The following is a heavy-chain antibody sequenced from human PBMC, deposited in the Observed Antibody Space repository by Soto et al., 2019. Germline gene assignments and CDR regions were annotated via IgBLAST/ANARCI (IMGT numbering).Heavy chain of an antibody. D-gene: IGHD6-25*01. CDR3: ARTAEGDTPRTHWYFDL. CDR2: LYADGST. V-gene: IGHV3-53*02. Sequence: EVQLVESGGALIQPGGSLRLSCAASGFPINVTYLSWVRQAPGKGLEWLLVLYADGSTYYIDSVKGRFRISRDNAKNTLYLQMDNLRADETAMYFCARTAEGDTPRTHWYFDLWGRGTPVTVSS. CDR1: GFPINVTY. J-gene: IGHJ2*01.